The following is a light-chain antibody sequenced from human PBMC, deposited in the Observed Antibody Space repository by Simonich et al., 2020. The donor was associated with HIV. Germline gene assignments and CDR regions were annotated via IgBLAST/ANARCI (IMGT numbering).Light chain of an antibody. CDR2: DVS. J-gene: IGLJ2*01. V-gene: IGLV2-14*01. CDR1: SSYVGVYNY. Sequence: QSALTPPASVSGSPGQTITISCTGTSSYVGVYNYVSWYQKHPGKAPKLMIYDVSKRPSGVSNRFSGSKSGNTASLTISGLQAEDEADYYCSSYTSSSSVVFGGGTKLTVL. CDR3: SSYTSSSSVV.